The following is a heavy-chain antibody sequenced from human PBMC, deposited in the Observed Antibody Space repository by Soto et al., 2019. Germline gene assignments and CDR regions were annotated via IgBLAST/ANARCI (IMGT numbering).Heavy chain of an antibody. CDR1: GGSFSGYY. Sequence: QVQLQQWGAGLLKPSETLSLTCAVYGGSFSGYYWSWIRQPPGKGLEWIGEINHSGSTNYNPSLKSRVTISVDTSKNQFSLKLSSVTAADTAVYYCAPIPSTPHYYYYYMDVWGKGTTVTVSS. J-gene: IGHJ6*03. V-gene: IGHV4-34*01. D-gene: IGHD2-2*02. CDR3: APIPSTPHYYYYYMDV. CDR2: INHSGST.